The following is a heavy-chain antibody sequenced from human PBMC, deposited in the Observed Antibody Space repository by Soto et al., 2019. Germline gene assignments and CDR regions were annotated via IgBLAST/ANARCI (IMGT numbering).Heavy chain of an antibody. CDR1: GYTFTSYN. V-gene: IGHV1-46*01. J-gene: IGHJ3*02. Sequence: ASVKVSCKASGYTFTSYNMHWVRQAPGQGLEWMGIINPSGGAPTYAQRSQGRVTMTSDTSTSTVYMQLSSLRSDDTAMYYCAKRVDGFEIWGQGTMVTVSS. CDR2: INPSGGAP. CDR3: AKRVDGFEI.